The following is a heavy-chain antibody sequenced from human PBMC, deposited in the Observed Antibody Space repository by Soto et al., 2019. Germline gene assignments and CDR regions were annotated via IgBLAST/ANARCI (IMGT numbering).Heavy chain of an antibody. CDR1: GFTFNRFA. Sequence: EVQLLESGGGLVQPGGSLRLSCAASGFTFNRFAMTWVRQAPGKGLEWVSTIGASGDNTFYADSVKGRFTISRDNSGDTLFLQMNRLRAEDTALYYCAKLGYCSGGTCYLDYYNGLDVWGQGNTVTVSS. V-gene: IGHV3-23*01. D-gene: IGHD2-15*01. CDR3: AKLGYCSGGTCYLDYYNGLDV. J-gene: IGHJ6*02. CDR2: IGASGDNT.